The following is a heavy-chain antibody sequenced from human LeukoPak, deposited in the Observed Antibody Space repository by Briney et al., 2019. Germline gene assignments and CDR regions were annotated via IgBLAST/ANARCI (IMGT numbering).Heavy chain of an antibody. Sequence: GGPLRLSCAASGFTFSDYEMNWVRQAPGKGLEWLSYISSGGFTADYADSVKGRFTISRDNAKNSVYLQMHSLRAEDTGLYYCARSKRDIVATIGYWGQGTLVAVSS. V-gene: IGHV3-48*03. CDR1: GFTFSDYE. CDR2: ISSGGFTA. D-gene: IGHD5-12*01. J-gene: IGHJ4*02. CDR3: ARSKRDIVATIGY.